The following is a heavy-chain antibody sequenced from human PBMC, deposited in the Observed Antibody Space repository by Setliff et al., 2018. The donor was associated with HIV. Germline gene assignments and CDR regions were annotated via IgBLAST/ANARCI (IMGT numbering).Heavy chain of an antibody. V-gene: IGHV4-38-2*01. CDR3: ARRISSSWYFPRFDY. Sequence: LSLTCAVSGYSISTAYYWGWIRQPPGKGLEWIGSVYHSGSTKYNASLQSRVTISVDTSKNQFSLKLRSVTAADTAVYYCARRISSSWYFPRFDYWGQGTLVTVSS. CDR1: GYSISTAYY. CDR2: VYHSGST. J-gene: IGHJ4*02. D-gene: IGHD6-13*01.